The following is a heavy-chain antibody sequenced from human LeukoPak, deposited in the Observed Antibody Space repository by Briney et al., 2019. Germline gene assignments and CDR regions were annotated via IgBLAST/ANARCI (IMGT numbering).Heavy chain of an antibody. V-gene: IGHV1-8*01. CDR2: MNPNSGNT. CDR3: ATAPYYYDSSVDY. D-gene: IGHD3-22*01. J-gene: IGHJ4*02. CDR1: GYTFTSYD. Sequence: GASVKVSCKASGYTFTSYDINWVRQATGQGLEWMGWMNPNSGNTGYAQKFQGRVTMTRDTSISTAYMELSSLRSEDTAVYYCATAPYYYDSSVDYWGQGTLVTVSS.